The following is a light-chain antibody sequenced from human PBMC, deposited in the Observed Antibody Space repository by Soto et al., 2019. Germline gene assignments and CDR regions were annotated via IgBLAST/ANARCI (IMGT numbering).Light chain of an antibody. CDR2: DVS. CDR1: SGDIGGYNY. CDR3: GSYTSSSTPVV. J-gene: IGLJ2*01. V-gene: IGLV2-14*03. Sequence: QSVLTQPASVSGSPGQSITISCTGTSGDIGGYNYVSWYQHHPGKAPKLIVYDVSNRPSGISNRFSGSKSGNTASLTISGLQAEDEADYHCGSYTSSSTPVVFGGGTKVTVL.